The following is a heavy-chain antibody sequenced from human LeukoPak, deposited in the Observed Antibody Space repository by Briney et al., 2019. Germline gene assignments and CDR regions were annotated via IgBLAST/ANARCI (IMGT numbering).Heavy chain of an antibody. CDR2: IKQDGSDK. J-gene: IGHJ4*02. CDR1: GFTFTNYW. CDR3: ARGGGLGDY. D-gene: IGHD3-3*01. V-gene: IGHV3-7*01. Sequence: GGSLRLSCVVSGFTFTNYWMGWVRQAPGKGLEWVANIKQDGSDKYYVDSVKGRFTISRDNAKNSLYLQMNSLRAEDTAVYYCARGGGLGDYWGQGTLVTVSS.